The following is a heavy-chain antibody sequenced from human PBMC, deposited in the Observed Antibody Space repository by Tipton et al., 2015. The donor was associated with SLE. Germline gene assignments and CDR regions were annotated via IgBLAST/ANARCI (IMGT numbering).Heavy chain of an antibody. Sequence: QVQLVQSGAEVKKPGASVKVSCKASGYTFTSYGISWVRQAPGQGLEWMGWISAYNGNTMTTDTSTSTAYMGLRSLRSDDTAVYYCARGSIQLWGGGAFDIWGQGTMVTVSS. CDR3: ARGSIQLWGGGAFDI. D-gene: IGHD5-18*01. J-gene: IGHJ3*02. CDR2: ISAYNG. V-gene: IGHV1-18*01. CDR1: GYTFTSYG.